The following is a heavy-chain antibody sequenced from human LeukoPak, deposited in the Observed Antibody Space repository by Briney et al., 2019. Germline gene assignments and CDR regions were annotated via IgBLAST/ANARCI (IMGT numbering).Heavy chain of an antibody. V-gene: IGHV3-23*01. CDR3: AKGKRGYSYGTNYYYYYYMDV. J-gene: IGHJ6*03. CDR1: GFTFSSYG. CDR2: SGGST. D-gene: IGHD5-18*01. Sequence: GGTLRLSRAASGFTFSSYGMSWVRQAPGKGLEWVSSSGGSTYHADSVKGRFTISRDNSKNTLYLQMNSLRAEDTAVYYCAKGKRGYSYGTNYYYYYYMDVWGKGTTVTISS.